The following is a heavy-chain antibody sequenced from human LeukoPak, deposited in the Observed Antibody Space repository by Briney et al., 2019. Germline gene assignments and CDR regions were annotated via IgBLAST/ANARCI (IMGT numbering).Heavy chain of an antibody. J-gene: IGHJ4*02. V-gene: IGHV3-15*01. CDR2: IKSKTDGGTT. D-gene: IGHD2-15*01. CDR3: TTDLGCSGGSCYSF. Sequence: PGGSLRLSCAASGFTFSSYSMNWVRQAPGKGLEWVGRIKSKTDGGTTDYAAPVKGRFSISRDDSKNTLYLQMNSLKTEDTAVYYCTTDLGCSGGSCYSFWGQGTLVTVSP. CDR1: GFTFSSYS.